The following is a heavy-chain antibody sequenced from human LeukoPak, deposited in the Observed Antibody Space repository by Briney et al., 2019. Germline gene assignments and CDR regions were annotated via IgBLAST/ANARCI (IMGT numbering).Heavy chain of an antibody. CDR1: GYSFTSYW. Sequence: GESLKISCKGSGYSFTSYWIGWVRQMPGKGLEWMGIIDPGDSDTRYGPSFQGQVTISADKSISTAYLQWSSLKASDTAMYYCARGQGSTMVRGVSPPGYWGQGTLVTVSS. CDR3: ARGQGSTMVRGVSPPGY. J-gene: IGHJ4*02. CDR2: IDPGDSDT. D-gene: IGHD3-10*01. V-gene: IGHV5-51*01.